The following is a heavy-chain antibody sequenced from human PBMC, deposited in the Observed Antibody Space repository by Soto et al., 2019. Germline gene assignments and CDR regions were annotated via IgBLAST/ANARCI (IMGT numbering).Heavy chain of an antibody. Sequence: GGSLRLSCAASGFTFSIYSMNWVRQAPGKGLEWVSYISSSSSTIHYADSVKGRFTISRDNAKNSLYLQMNSLRAEDTAVYYCARDEGSSSWLDFWGQGTLVTVSS. CDR2: ISSSSSTI. CDR3: ARDEGSSSWLDF. D-gene: IGHD6-13*01. CDR1: GFTFSIYS. J-gene: IGHJ4*02. V-gene: IGHV3-48*01.